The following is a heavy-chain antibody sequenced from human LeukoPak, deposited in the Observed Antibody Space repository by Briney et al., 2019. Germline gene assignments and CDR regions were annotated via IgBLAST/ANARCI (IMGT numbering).Heavy chain of an antibody. J-gene: IGHJ3*02. Sequence: GEPLKISCKGSGYSFTSYWIGWVRQMPGKGLEWMGIIYPGDSDTRYSPSFQGQVTISADKSISTAYLQWSSLKASDTAMYYCAIEGIDWGAAFDIWGQGTMVTVSS. D-gene: IGHD3-16*01. CDR3: AIEGIDWGAAFDI. CDR2: IYPGDSDT. CDR1: GYSFTSYW. V-gene: IGHV5-51*01.